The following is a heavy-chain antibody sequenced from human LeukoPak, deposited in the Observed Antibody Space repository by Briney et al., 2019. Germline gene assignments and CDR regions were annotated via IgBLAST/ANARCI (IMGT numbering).Heavy chain of an antibody. Sequence: ASVKVSCKASGYTFTGYYMHWVRQAPGQGLEWMGWINPNSGGTNYAQKFQGRVTMTRDTSISTAYMELSRLRSDDTAVYYCARVIFRDHWFDPWGQGTLVTVSS. CDR3: ARVIFRDHWFDP. J-gene: IGHJ5*02. D-gene: IGHD3-9*01. CDR1: GYTFTGYY. CDR2: INPNSGGT. V-gene: IGHV1-2*02.